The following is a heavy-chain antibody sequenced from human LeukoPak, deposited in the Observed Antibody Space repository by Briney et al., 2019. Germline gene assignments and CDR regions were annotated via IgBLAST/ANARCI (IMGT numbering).Heavy chain of an antibody. CDR1: GGTVSSYA. D-gene: IGHD3-22*01. J-gene: IGHJ3*02. CDR3: ASRYYYDSSEDI. CDR2: IIPIFGTA. V-gene: IGHV1-69*05. Sequence: SVKVSCKASGGTVSSYAISWVRQAPGQGLEWMGRIIPIFGTANYAQKFQGRVTITTDESTSTAYMELSSLRSEDTAVYYCASRYYYDSSEDIWGQGTMVTVSS.